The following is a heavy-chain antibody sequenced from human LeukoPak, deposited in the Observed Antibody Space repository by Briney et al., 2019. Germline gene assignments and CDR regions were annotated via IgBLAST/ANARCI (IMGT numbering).Heavy chain of an antibody. V-gene: IGHV3-48*01. J-gene: IGHJ4*02. CDR2: ISSSSSTI. D-gene: IGHD6-6*01. CDR3: ARERLSSSSLW. Sequence: GGSLRLSCAASGFTFSSYSMNWVRQAPGKELEWVSYISSSSSTIYYADSVKGRFTISRDNAKNSLYLQMNSLRVEDTAVYYCARERLSSSSLWWGQGTLVTVSS. CDR1: GFTFSSYS.